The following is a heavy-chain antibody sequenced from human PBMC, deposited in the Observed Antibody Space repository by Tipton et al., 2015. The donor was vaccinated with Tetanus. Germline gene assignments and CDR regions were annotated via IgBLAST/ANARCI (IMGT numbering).Heavy chain of an antibody. V-gene: IGHV3-74*01. CDR2: INSDGSSA. J-gene: IGHJ6*02. CDR1: GFTFSLYA. D-gene: IGHD2-8*02. CDR3: AKGTGYYGMDV. Sequence: SLRLSCAASGFTFSLYAMNWVRQAPGKGLVWVSRINSDGSSASYADSVKGRFTISRDNAKNLLYLQMNSLRAEDTALYYCAKGTGYYGMDVWGQGTTVTVSS.